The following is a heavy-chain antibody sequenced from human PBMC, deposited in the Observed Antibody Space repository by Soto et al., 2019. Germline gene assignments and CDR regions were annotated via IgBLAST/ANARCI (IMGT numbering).Heavy chain of an antibody. D-gene: IGHD2-15*01. V-gene: IGHV3-30-3*01. CDR3: ARSARVVTRDAFDI. CDR2: IASDGTTK. CDR1: GFNFGTYA. Sequence: PGGSLRLSCAASGFNFGTYALHWVRQAPGKGLQWVAVIASDGTTKYNTDSVRGRVTISRDNSNSTLFLQMNSLRPEDTAVYFCARSARVVTRDAFDIWGQGTLVTVS. J-gene: IGHJ3*02.